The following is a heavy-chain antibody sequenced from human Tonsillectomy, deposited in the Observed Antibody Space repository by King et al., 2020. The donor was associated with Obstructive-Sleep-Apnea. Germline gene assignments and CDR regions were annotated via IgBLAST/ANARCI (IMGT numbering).Heavy chain of an antibody. CDR1: GFTISSYW. CDR2: IEKDGSEK. J-gene: IGHJ3*02. CDR3: ARDRGYDTLTNHHSDDLDI. D-gene: IGHD3-9*01. V-gene: IGHV3-7*03. Sequence: VQLVESGGGLVQPGGSLRLSCAASGFTISSYWMSWVCQAPGKGLEWVANIEKDGSEKNYVDSVKGRFTLSRDNTENSMYLQMNFLRAEDTAVYYCARDRGYDTLTNHHSDDLDIWGQGTMVTVSS.